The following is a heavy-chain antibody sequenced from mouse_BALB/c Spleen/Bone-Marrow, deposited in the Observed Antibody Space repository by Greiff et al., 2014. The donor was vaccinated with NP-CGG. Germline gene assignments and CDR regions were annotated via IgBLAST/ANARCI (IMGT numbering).Heavy chain of an antibody. CDR3: ARNYPFAY. Sequence: EVQLQQSGAELVKPGASVKLSCTASGFNIKDSYLHWVKQRPEQGLDWIGRIDPAKGNTNYDPKFQGKATITADTSSNTAYLQLSGLTSEDTAVYFCARNYPFAYWGQETLVTVSA. J-gene: IGHJ3*01. CDR1: GFNIKDSY. CDR2: IDPAKGNT. V-gene: IGHV14-3*02. D-gene: IGHD2-1*01.